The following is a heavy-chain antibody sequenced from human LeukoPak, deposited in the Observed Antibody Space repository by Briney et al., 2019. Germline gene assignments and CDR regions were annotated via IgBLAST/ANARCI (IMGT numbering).Heavy chain of an antibody. J-gene: IGHJ2*01. CDR2: IYYSGST. V-gene: IGHV4-59*08. CDR1: GGSISSYY. D-gene: IGHD6-13*01. Sequence: PSETLSLTCTVSGGSISSYYWSWIRQPPGKGLEWIGDIYYSGSTNYNPYLKSRVNISVDTSKNQSSLKLSSVTAADTAVYYCARHIISSSWYFDLWGRGTLVTVSS. CDR3: ARHIISSSWYFDL.